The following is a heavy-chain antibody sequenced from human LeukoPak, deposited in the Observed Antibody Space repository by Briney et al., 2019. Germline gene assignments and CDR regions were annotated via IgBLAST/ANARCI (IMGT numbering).Heavy chain of an antibody. CDR2: IYPGDSDT. V-gene: IGHV5-51*01. CDR3: ERHGTVTTQSGFDY. J-gene: IGHJ4*02. Sequence: GESLKISGKGSGYCFTSYWIGWVRQLPGKGLGWMGIIYPGDSDTRYSPSIQAHVTTSADKSMRTAYLQWSSLKASDTAMYYCERHGTVTTQSGFDYWGQGTLVTVSS. CDR1: GYCFTSYW. D-gene: IGHD4-17*01.